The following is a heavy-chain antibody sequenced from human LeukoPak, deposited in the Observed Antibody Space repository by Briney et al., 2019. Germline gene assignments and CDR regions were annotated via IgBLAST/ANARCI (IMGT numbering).Heavy chain of an antibody. CDR2: ISTSSSYT. CDR1: GITFSSYT. V-gene: IGHV3-21*06. Sequence: GGSLRLSCAASGITFSSYTMNWVRQAPGKGLEWVSFISTSSSYTYYADSVKGRFTISRDNAKNSLYLQMDSLRVEDTAEYYCARDPYSGNYGAYYYYYMDVWGKGTTVTVSS. CDR3: ARDPYSGNYGAYYYYYMDV. D-gene: IGHD1-26*01. J-gene: IGHJ6*03.